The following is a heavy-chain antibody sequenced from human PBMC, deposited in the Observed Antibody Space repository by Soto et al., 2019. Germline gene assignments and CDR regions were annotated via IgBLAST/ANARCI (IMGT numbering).Heavy chain of an antibody. CDR3: ATDPRYRGSTPDY. CDR1: GFTFNNAW. J-gene: IGHJ4*02. CDR2: SKSRTDGGTT. Sequence: EVQLVESGGGLVKTGGSLRLSCSASGFTFNNAWMSWVGQAPGKGLEWGGHSKSRTDGGTTDYAAPVKGRFIISRDDSKNTLYLQMNSLKTEDTAVYYCATDPRYRGSTPDYWGQGTLVTVSS. D-gene: IGHD1-26*01. V-gene: IGHV3-15*01.